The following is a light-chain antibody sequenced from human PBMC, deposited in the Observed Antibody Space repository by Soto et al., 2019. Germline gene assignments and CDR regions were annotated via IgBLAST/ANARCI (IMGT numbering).Light chain of an antibody. J-gene: IGLJ3*02. CDR1: TSDVGGYDV. CDR2: EVN. Sequence: QPVLTQPASVSGSPGQSITISCSGTTSDVGGYDVVSWYQQHPGKAPKLMIFEVNQRPSGVSDRFSGSKSGNTASLTISGLQAGHEADYYCCSFAGSSTFWVFGGGTKLTVL. V-gene: IGLV2-23*02. CDR3: CSFAGSSTFWV.